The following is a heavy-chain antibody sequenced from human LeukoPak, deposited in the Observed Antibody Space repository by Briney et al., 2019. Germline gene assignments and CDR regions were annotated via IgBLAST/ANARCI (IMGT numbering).Heavy chain of an antibody. D-gene: IGHD3-10*01. Sequence: PSETLSLTCIVSGGSISSYYWSWIRQPPGKGLEWIGYIYYSGSANYNPSLQSRVTISVATSKKQFSLKLSSVTAADTAVYYCARGYGSGSHYPYWGQGTLVTVSS. CDR1: GGSISSYY. V-gene: IGHV4-59*12. J-gene: IGHJ4*02. CDR2: IYYSGSA. CDR3: ARGYGSGSHYPY.